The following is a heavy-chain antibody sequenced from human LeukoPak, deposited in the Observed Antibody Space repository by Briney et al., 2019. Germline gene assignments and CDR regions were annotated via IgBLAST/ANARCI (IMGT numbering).Heavy chain of an antibody. CDR1: GFTFSNYG. D-gene: IGHD3-10*01. Sequence: GGSLRLSCAASGFTFSNYGMSSVRQAPGKGLEWVSYISTTDDRMNYADSVKGRFTISRDNAKNSLFLQTNSLRVEDTAIYYCARVQRLLGNAYGIDYWGQGTLVTVSS. V-gene: IGHV3-48*03. J-gene: IGHJ4*02. CDR3: ARVQRLLGNAYGIDY. CDR2: ISTTDDRM.